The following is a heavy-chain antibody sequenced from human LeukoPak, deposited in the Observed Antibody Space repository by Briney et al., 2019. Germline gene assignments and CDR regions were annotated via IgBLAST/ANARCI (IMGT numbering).Heavy chain of an antibody. CDR2: IYYSRST. V-gene: IGHV4-59*08. J-gene: IGHJ4*02. CDR1: GGSISSYY. D-gene: IGHD3-10*01. CDR3: ARHGGATAV. Sequence: PSETLSLTCTVSGGSISSYYWSWIRQPPGKGLEWIGYIYYSRSTNYNPSLKSRVTISVDTSKNQFSLKLSSVTAADTAMYYCARHGGATAVWGQGTLVTVSS.